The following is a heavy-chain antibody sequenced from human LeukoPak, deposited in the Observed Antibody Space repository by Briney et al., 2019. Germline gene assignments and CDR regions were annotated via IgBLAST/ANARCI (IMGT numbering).Heavy chain of an antibody. J-gene: IGHJ4*02. CDR2: IKQDGSEK. Sequence: GGSLRLSCAASGFTFSSYWMSWVRQAPGKGLEWVANIKQDGSEKYYVDSVKGRFTISRDNAKKSLYLQMNSLRAEDTAMYYCARDNAVVVTKGSFDYWGQGTLVTVSS. V-gene: IGHV3-7*01. D-gene: IGHD2-21*02. CDR1: GFTFSSYW. CDR3: ARDNAVVVTKGSFDY.